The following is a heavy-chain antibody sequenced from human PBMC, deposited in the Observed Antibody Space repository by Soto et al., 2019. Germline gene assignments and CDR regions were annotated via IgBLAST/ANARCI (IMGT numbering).Heavy chain of an antibody. CDR1: GFTFSSYA. CDR3: AKSPSVVVVAATSAYFDY. Sequence: VGSLRLSCAASGFTFSSYAMSWVRQAPGKGLEWVSAISGSGGSTYYADSVKGRFTISRDNSKNTLYLQMNSLRAEDTAVYYCAKSPSVVVVAATSAYFDYWGQGTLVTVSS. V-gene: IGHV3-23*01. CDR2: ISGSGGST. J-gene: IGHJ4*02. D-gene: IGHD2-15*01.